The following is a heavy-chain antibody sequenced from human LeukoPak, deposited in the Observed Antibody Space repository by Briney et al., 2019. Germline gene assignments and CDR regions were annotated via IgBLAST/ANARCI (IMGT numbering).Heavy chain of an antibody. J-gene: IGHJ3*01. CDR1: GFTFSAYA. V-gene: IGHV3-23*01. Sequence: GGSLRLFCAASGFTFSAYAITWVRQAPGKGLECVSVISGSGTGTYYADSVKGRFTISRDNSKNTLYLQMNSLRAEDTAVYYCARSSGGSYYGAFDVWGQGTMVAVSS. CDR2: ISGSGTGT. D-gene: IGHD1-26*01. CDR3: ARSSGGSYYGAFDV.